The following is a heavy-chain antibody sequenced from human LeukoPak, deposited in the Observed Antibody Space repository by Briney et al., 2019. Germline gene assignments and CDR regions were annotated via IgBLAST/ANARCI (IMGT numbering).Heavy chain of an antibody. V-gene: IGHV4-59*01. J-gene: IGHJ4*02. Sequence: SETLSLTCNVSGGPINNYHWGWLRQSPGKGLEWIASVYYSGSTDYNPPLKSRVTISLDKSKNHFSLSLTSVTAADTAVYYCAREWRGAFFDYWGQGTPVTVSS. CDR3: AREWRGAFFDY. CDR1: GGPINNYH. D-gene: IGHD1-26*01. CDR2: VYYSGST.